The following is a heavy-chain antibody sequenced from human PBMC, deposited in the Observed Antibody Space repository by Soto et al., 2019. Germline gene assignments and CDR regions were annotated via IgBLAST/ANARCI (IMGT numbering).Heavy chain of an antibody. D-gene: IGHD3-22*01. CDR3: ARDGFNYYDSSGYYRLFDY. J-gene: IGHJ4*02. CDR2: IYYSGST. V-gene: IGHV4-61*01. CDR1: GYSLSSGSYY. Sequence: PSETLSLTCTVSGYSLSSGSYYWGWIRQPPGKGLEWIGYIYYSGSTNYNPSLKSRVTISVDRSKNQFSLKLSSVTAADTAVYYCARDGFNYYDSSGYYRLFDYWGQGTLVTVSS.